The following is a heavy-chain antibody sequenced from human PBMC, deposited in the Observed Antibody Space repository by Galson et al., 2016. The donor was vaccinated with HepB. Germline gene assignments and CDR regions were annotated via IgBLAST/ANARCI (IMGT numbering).Heavy chain of an antibody. J-gene: IGHJ4*02. CDR2: IDYSGST. D-gene: IGHD6-13*01. CDR3: ARVRIAGAGDNFDY. CDR1: GGSISSSSYY. Sequence: ETLSLTCTVSGGSISSSSYYWRWIRQPPGKGLEWIGSIDYSGSTYYNPSLKSRVTISVDTSKNQFSLKLSSVNAEDTAVYYCARVRIAGAGDNFDYWGQEPLVTVSS. V-gene: IGHV4-39*07.